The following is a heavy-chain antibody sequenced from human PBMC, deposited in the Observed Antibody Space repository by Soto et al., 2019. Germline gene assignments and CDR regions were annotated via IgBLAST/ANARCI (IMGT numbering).Heavy chain of an antibody. CDR1: GFTFSSYA. V-gene: IGHV3-64D*06. J-gene: IGHJ4*02. CDR3: AIRAIYYDSSGYFDN. Sequence: GGSLRLSCSASGFTFSSYAMHWVRQAPGKGLEYVSSISTNGSSTSYADSVKGRFTISRDNAKNTLYLQMSSLRAEDTAVYYWAIRAIYYDSSGYFDNWGQETLFTFSS. D-gene: IGHD3-22*01. CDR2: ISTNGSST.